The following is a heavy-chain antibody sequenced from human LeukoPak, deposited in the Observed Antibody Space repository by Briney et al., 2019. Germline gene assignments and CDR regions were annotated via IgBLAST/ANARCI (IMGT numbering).Heavy chain of an antibody. Sequence: GGSLRLSCAASGFTFSSYAMSWVRQAPGKGLEWVSAISGSGSSTYYADSVKGRFTISRDNSKNTLYLQMNSLRAEDTAVYYCAKADDILTGYFDYWGQGTLVTVSS. CDR1: GFTFSSYA. J-gene: IGHJ4*02. CDR3: AKADDILTGYFDY. CDR2: ISGSGSST. V-gene: IGHV3-23*01. D-gene: IGHD3-9*01.